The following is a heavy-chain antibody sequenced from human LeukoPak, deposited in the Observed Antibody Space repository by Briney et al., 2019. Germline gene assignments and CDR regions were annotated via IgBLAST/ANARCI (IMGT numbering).Heavy chain of an antibody. D-gene: IGHD6-13*01. J-gene: IGHJ4*02. CDR1: GFTFSSYW. Sequence: GGSLRLSCAASGFTFSSYWMHWVRQAPGKGLVWVSRINSYGSSTSYADSVKGRFTISRDNAKNTLYLQMNSLRAEDTALYYCAKDSGRIAAAGHFDYWGQGTLVTVSS. CDR3: AKDSGRIAAAGHFDY. CDR2: INSYGSST. V-gene: IGHV3-74*01.